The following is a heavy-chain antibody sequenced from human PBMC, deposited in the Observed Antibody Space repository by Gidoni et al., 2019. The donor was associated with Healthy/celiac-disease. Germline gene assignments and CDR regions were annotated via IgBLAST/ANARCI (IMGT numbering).Heavy chain of an antibody. CDR2: ISWDGGST. CDR3: AKWSGSYWWFDY. V-gene: IGHV3-43D*04. CDR1: GSTFDDYA. J-gene: IGHJ4*02. D-gene: IGHD1-26*01. Sequence: EVQLVESGEVVVQHGGSLRLSGPASGSTFDDYAMHWLRQAPWKGLSCVSLISWDGGSTYYADSVKGRFTISRDNSKNSLYLQMNSLRAEDTALYYCAKWSGSYWWFDYWGQGTLVTVSS.